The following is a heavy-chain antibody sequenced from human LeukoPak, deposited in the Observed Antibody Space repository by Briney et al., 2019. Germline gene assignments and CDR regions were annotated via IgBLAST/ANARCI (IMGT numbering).Heavy chain of an antibody. Sequence: HPGGSLRLSCAASGFTFDTHAMSWVRQAPGKGLEWISTMSGHGHNVYYADSVKGRFTISRDNSKNTLYLHMNSLRAEDTAIVASYFFDYWGQGALVTVSS. CDR3: YFFDY. CDR2: MSGHGHNV. J-gene: IGHJ4*02. CDR1: GFTFDTHA. D-gene: IGHD2-15*01. V-gene: IGHV3-23*01.